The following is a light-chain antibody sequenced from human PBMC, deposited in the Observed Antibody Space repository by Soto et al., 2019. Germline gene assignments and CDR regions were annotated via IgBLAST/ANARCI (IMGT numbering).Light chain of an antibody. Sequence: EIVLTQSPATLSXXXXXXVTLXCRASQSVDINLAWYQQKPGQAPRLLIYGASTRATDMPGRFSGRGAGAEFTLTISSLQSEDFAVYYCQQYRSWPRTFGQGTKVDIK. CDR1: QSVDIN. CDR3: QQYRSWPRT. CDR2: GAS. J-gene: IGKJ1*01. V-gene: IGKV3-15*01.